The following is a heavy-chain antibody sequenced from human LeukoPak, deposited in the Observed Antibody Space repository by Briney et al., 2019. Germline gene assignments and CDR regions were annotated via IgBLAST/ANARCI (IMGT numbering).Heavy chain of an antibody. D-gene: IGHD6-19*01. CDR3: AKDIGWGRRQWLSSYFDY. CDR1: GFTFDDYA. Sequence: GRSLRLSCAASGFTFDDYAMPWVRQAPGKGLEWVSGISWNSGSIGYADSVKGRFTISRDNAKNSLYLQMNSLRAEDTALYYCAKDIGWGRRQWLSSYFDYWGQGTLVTVSS. V-gene: IGHV3-9*01. J-gene: IGHJ4*02. CDR2: ISWNSGSI.